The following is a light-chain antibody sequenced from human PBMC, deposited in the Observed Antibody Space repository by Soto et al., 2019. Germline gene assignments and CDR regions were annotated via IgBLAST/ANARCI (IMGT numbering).Light chain of an antibody. Sequence: EIFLTQSPDTLSLSPGERATLSCRASQSVTNYIAWYQQRPGQAPRLLIFGASSRATGIPARFSGSGSGTEFNLTISSLQSEGFAVYFCQQYDDWLRLTFGGGTKVDIK. V-gene: IGKV3D-15*01. CDR1: QSVTNY. CDR2: GAS. CDR3: QQYDDWLRLT. J-gene: IGKJ4*01.